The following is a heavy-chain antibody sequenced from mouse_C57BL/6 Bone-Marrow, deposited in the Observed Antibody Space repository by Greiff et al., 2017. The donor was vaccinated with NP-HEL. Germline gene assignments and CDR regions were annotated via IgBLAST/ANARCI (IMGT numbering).Heavy chain of an antibody. CDR3: ALLLYYEYDGGDYYAMDY. CDR1: GYTFTSYW. V-gene: IGHV1-55*01. Sequence: VQLQQPGAELVKPGASVKMSCKASGYTFTSYWITWVKQRPGQGLEWIGDIYPGSGSTNYNEKFKSKATLTVDTSSSTAYMQLSSLTSEDSAVYYCALLLYYEYDGGDYYAMDYWGQGTSVTVSS. CDR2: IYPGSGST. D-gene: IGHD2-4*01. J-gene: IGHJ4*01.